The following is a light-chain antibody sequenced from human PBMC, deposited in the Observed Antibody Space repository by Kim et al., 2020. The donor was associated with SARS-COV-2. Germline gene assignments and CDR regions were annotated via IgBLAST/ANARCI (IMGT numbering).Light chain of an antibody. CDR3: QVWDSSSDHPV. CDR2: YDS. J-gene: IGLJ3*02. V-gene: IGLV3-21*04. Sequence: PGKTARITCGGNNLGSKSVHWYQPEPGQAPVLVIYYDSDRPSGIPERFSGSNSGNTATLTISRVEAGDEADYYCQVWDSSSDHPVFGGGTQLTVL. CDR1: NLGSKS.